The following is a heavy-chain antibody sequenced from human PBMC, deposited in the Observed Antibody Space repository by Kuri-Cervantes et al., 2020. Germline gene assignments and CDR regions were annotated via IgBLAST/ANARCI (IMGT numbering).Heavy chain of an antibody. CDR3: ASLGLAIAVLDY. D-gene: IGHD6-19*01. J-gene: IGHJ4*02. V-gene: IGHV4-4*07. CDR1: GGSISSYY. Sequence: SETLSLTCTVSGGSISSYYWSWIRQPAGKGLEWIGRIYTSGSTNYNPSLKSRVTMSVDTSKNQFSLKLSSVTAADTAVYYCASLGLAIAVLDYWGQGTLVTVSS. CDR2: IYTSGST.